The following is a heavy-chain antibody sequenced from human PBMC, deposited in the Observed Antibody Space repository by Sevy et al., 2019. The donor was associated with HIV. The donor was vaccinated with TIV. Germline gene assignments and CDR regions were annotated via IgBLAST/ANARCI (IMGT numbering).Heavy chain of an antibody. CDR2: ITLSGSST. CDR3: ARDRQGISVAGTAIDY. V-gene: IGHV3-48*03. Sequence: GGSLRLSCTVSGFTFSNYEMNWVRQAPGKGLEWISYITLSGSSTYYADSVKGRFTISRDNADNSVYLQMNSLRAEDTAVYYCARDRQGISVAGTAIDYWGQGTLVTVSS. D-gene: IGHD6-19*01. CDR1: GFTFSNYE. J-gene: IGHJ4*02.